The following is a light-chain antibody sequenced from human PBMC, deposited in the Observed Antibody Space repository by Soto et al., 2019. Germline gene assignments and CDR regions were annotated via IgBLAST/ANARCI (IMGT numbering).Light chain of an antibody. Sequence: AIQMTQSPSSLSASVGDRVTITCRASQGIRNDLGWYQQKPGKAPKLLIYAASSLPSGVPSRFSCSGSCTDFTLTISSLQPEDFATYYCQQDYNYPWTFGQGTTVDIK. CDR2: AAS. V-gene: IGKV1-6*01. J-gene: IGKJ1*01. CDR1: QGIRND. CDR3: QQDYNYPWT.